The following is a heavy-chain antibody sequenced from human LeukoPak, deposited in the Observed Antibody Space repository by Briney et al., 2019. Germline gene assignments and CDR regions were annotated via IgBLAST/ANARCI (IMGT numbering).Heavy chain of an antibody. D-gene: IGHD2-15*01. CDR1: GFIFNSYG. J-gene: IGHJ4*02. CDR2: ISGGGGSST. Sequence: PGGSLRLSCAASGFIFNSYGMHWVRQAPGKGLEWVSNISGGGGSSTYYADSVKGRFTISRDNSKNTLYLQMNSLRAEDTALYYCAKSGLNRFDYWGQGTLVTVSS. V-gene: IGHV3-23*01. CDR3: AKSGLNRFDY.